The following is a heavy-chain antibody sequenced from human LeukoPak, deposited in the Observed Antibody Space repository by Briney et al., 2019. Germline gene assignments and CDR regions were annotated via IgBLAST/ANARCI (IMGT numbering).Heavy chain of an antibody. CDR2: MHANGYT. Sequence: SETLSLTCTVSDGSITTHYWSWIRQPAGKGLEWIGRMHANGYTAHCPSLKSRLTMSVDTSKKQFSLRLSSVTAADTAVYFCARYGYYGSGRFMDVWGKGTTVIVSS. CDR3: ARYGYYGSGRFMDV. D-gene: IGHD3-10*01. J-gene: IGHJ6*03. CDR1: DGSITTHY. V-gene: IGHV4-4*07.